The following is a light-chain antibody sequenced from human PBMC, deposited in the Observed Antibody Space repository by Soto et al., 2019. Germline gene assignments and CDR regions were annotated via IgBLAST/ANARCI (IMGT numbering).Light chain of an antibody. CDR1: QSISSW. Sequence: DIPMTQSPSTLSASVGDRVTITCRASQSISSWLAWYQQKPGKAPKLLIYKASSLESGVPSRFSGSGSGTEFTLTISSLQPDDFATYYCQVRSAFGQGTKVEIK. J-gene: IGKJ1*01. CDR2: KAS. V-gene: IGKV1-5*03. CDR3: QVRSA.